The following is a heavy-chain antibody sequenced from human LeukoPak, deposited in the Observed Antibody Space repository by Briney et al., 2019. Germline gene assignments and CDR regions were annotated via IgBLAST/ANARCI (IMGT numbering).Heavy chain of an antibody. CDR3: AREGYGVMDV. CDR2: ISYDGSNK. D-gene: IGHD6-13*01. Sequence: GGSLRLSCAASGFTFSSYGMSWVRQAPGKGLEWVAVISYDGSNKYYADSVKGRFTISRDNSKNTLYLQMNSLRAEDTAVYYCAREGYGVMDVWGKGTTVIVSS. J-gene: IGHJ6*03. CDR1: GFTFSSYG. V-gene: IGHV3-30*03.